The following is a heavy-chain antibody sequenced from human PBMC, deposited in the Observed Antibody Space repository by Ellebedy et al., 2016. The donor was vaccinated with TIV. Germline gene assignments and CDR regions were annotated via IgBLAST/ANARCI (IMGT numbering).Heavy chain of an antibody. V-gene: IGHV3-23*01. D-gene: IGHD6-19*01. CDR2: ISGSGVTK. CDR1: GFTFGSYA. Sequence: GESLKISXAASGFTFGSYAMTWVRQAPGKGLEWVSAISGSGVTKHYSDSVKGRFTISRDNSRNTLYLHMNSLRDDDSAIYYCVPGAAVAGTLYFAYWGQGTLVTVSS. CDR3: VPGAAVAGTLYFAY. J-gene: IGHJ4*02.